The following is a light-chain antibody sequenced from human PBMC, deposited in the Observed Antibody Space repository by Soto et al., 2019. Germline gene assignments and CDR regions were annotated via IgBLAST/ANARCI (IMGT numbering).Light chain of an antibody. CDR1: QNIRNNY. CDR2: GVF. CDR3: QHYDGSTRT. J-gene: IGKJ2*01. V-gene: IGKV3-20*01. Sequence: SVLTQSPGTVSLSPGESATLFCRTSQNIRNNYLAWYQQRPGQSPRLLIHGVFNRAAGIPDRVSGRGSGTDFTLTISGREPEHSAVYYCQHYDGSTRTFGQGTKVEIK.